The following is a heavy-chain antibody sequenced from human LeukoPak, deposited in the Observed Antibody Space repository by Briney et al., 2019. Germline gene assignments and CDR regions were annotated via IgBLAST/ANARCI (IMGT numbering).Heavy chain of an antibody. V-gene: IGHV4-59*01. J-gene: IGHJ3*02. D-gene: IGHD3-22*01. Sequence: SETLSLTCTVSGGSISSYYWSWIRQPPGKGLEWIGYIYYSGSTNYNPSLKSRVTISVDTSKNQFSLKLSSVTAADTAVYYCASAAGGSYYDSSDDAFDIWGQGTMVTVSS. CDR2: IYYSGST. CDR1: GGSISSYY. CDR3: ASAAGGSYYDSSDDAFDI.